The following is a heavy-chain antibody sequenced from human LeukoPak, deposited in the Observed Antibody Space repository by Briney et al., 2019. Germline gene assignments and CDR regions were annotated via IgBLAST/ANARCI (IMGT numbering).Heavy chain of an antibody. Sequence: PGESLRLSCEPSGEIFSGHAMHWVRQAPGKGLEWVALISYDGSRMYFAESVKGRFTISRDNSKSTLYLQMNSLRAEDTAVYYCAKGDTSMVISFDYWGQGTLVTVSS. D-gene: IGHD5-18*01. CDR2: ISYDGSRM. V-gene: IGHV3-30*04. J-gene: IGHJ4*02. CDR3: AKGDTSMVISFDY. CDR1: GEIFSGHA.